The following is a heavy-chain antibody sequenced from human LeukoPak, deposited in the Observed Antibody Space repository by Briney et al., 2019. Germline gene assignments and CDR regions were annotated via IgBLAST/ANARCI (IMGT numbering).Heavy chain of an antibody. D-gene: IGHD1-26*01. V-gene: IGHV1-69*06. CDR3: ARDVVRWEPLTSYYYYMDV. CDR1: GGTFSSYA. Sequence: ASVKASCKASGGTFSSYAISWVRQAPGQGLEWMGGIIPIFGTANYAQKFQGRVTITADKSTSTAYMELSSLRSEDTAVYYCARDVVRWEPLTSYYYYMDVWGKGTTVTVSS. CDR2: IIPIFGTA. J-gene: IGHJ6*03.